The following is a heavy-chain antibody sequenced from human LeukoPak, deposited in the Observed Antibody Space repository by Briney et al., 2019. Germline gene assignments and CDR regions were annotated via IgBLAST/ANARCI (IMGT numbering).Heavy chain of an antibody. Sequence: SQTLSLTCTVSGGSISSGGYYWSWIRQPPGKGLEWIGYIYHSGSTYYNPSLKSRVTISVDRSKNQFSLKLSSVTAADTAVYYCARDGITGTTDYWGQGTLVTVSS. D-gene: IGHD1-7*01. CDR2: IYHSGST. CDR1: GGSISSGGYY. V-gene: IGHV4-30-2*01. CDR3: ARDGITGTTDY. J-gene: IGHJ4*02.